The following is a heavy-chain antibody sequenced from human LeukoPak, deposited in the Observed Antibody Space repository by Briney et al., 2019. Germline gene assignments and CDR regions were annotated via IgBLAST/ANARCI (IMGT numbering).Heavy chain of an antibody. J-gene: IGHJ5*02. V-gene: IGHV1-2*02. CDR3: ARGVVVPAAIGWFDP. Sequence: GASVKVSCKASGYTFTGFYMHWVRQAPGQGLEWMGWINPNSGGTNYAQKFQGRVTMTRDTSISTAYMELSRLRSDDTAVYYCARGVVVPAAIGWFDPWGQGTLVTVSS. D-gene: IGHD2-2*02. CDR1: GYTFTGFY. CDR2: INPNSGGT.